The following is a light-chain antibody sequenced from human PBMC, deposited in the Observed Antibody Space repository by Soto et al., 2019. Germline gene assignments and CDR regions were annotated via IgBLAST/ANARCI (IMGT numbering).Light chain of an antibody. CDR1: SSDVGSYNL. J-gene: IGLJ2*01. Sequence: QLVLTQPASVSGSPGQSITISCTGTSSDVGSYNLVSWYQQHPGKAPKLMIYEGNKRPSGVSNRFSASKSGNTASLTISGLQAEDEADYYCCAYAGSNTLVFGGGTKVTVL. V-gene: IGLV2-23*01. CDR3: CAYAGSNTLV. CDR2: EGN.